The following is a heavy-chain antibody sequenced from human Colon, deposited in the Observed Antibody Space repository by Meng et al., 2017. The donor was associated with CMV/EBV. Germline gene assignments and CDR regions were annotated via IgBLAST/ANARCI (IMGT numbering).Heavy chain of an antibody. V-gene: IGHV1-69*05. CDR2: IIPIFGTA. CDR1: GGTFSSYA. D-gene: IGHD1-7*01. J-gene: IGHJ5*02. Sequence: SVTVSCKASGGTFSSYAISWVRQAPGQGLEWMGGIIPIFGTANYAQKFQGRVTITTDESTSTAYMELSSLRSEDTAVYYCARAELPSVSWFDPWGQGTLVTVSS. CDR3: ARAELPSVSWFDP.